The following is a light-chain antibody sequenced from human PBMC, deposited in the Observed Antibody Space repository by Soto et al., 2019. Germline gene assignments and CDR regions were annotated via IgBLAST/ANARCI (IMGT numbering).Light chain of an antibody. J-gene: IGLJ2*01. CDR3: ETWDSNIHSP. V-gene: IGLV4-60*03. Sequence: QSVLTQPSSASASLGSSVKLTCTLNSGHSNNIIAWHQQQPGKAPRYLMKLEGGGSYTKGSGVPDRFSGYSSGADRHLTISNLQSEYEADYYCETWDSNIHSPFGGGTKLTVL. CDR1: SGHSNNI. CDR2: LEGGGSY.